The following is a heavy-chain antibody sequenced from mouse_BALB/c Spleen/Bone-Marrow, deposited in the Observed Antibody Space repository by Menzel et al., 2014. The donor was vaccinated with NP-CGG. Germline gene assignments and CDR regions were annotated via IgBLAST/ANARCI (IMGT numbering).Heavy chain of an antibody. Sequence: LEESGGRLVTPGGSLTLTCTISGIDFTSYAVGWVRQAPGKGLEYIGMIASTTGTYYANWAKGQFTISKTSSTTVDLKMTSLTTEDTATYFCAGYVGAPGFGYEYYFKLWGQGTLVTVSS. D-gene: IGHD2-2*01. J-gene: IGHJ2*01. CDR2: IASTTGT. CDR3: AGYVGAPGFGYEYYFKL. CDR1: GIDFTSYA. V-gene: IGHV5-6-5*01.